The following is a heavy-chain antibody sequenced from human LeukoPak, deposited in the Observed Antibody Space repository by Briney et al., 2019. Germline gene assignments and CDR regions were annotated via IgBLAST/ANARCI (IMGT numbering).Heavy chain of an antibody. CDR3: VRAIGEGILEQSFRQMYYFDY. D-gene: IGHD1/OR15-1a*01. Sequence: ASVKVSCKASGYTFTGYYMHWVRQAPGQGLEWMGWINPNSGGTNYAQKFQGRVTMTRDTSISTAYMELSRLRSDDTAVYYCVRAIGEGILEQSFRQMYYFDYWGQGTLVTVSS. CDR1: GYTFTGYY. CDR2: INPNSGGT. V-gene: IGHV1-2*02. J-gene: IGHJ4*02.